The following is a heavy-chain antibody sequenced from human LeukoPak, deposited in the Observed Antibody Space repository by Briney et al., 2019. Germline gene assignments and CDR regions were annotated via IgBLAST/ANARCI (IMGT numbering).Heavy chain of an antibody. J-gene: IGHJ2*01. V-gene: IGHV4-59*01. CDR3: ARSTTFRYFDL. D-gene: IGHD3-16*01. CDR1: GGSISSYY. Sequence: SETLSLTCTVSGGSISSYYWSWIRQPPGKGLEWLGYIYYSGSTNYNPSLKSRVTISVDTSKDQFSLKLSSVTAADTAVYYCARSTTFRYFDLWGRGTLVTVSS. CDR2: IYYSGST.